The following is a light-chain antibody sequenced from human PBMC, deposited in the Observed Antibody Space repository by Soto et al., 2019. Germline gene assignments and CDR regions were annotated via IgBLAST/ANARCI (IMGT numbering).Light chain of an antibody. CDR1: SSNIGAGYD. V-gene: IGLV1-40*01. Sequence: QSVLTQPPSVSGAPGQRVTISCTGSSSNIGAGYDVHWYQQLPGTAPKLLISDSNNRPSGVHDRFSGSKSGTSASLAITGLQAEDEADYYCQSYDSSLSGSTVFGTGTKLTVL. CDR3: QSYDSSLSGSTV. J-gene: IGLJ1*01. CDR2: DSN.